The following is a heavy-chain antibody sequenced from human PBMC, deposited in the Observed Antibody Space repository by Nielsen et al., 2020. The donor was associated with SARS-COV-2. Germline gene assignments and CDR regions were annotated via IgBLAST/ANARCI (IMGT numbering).Heavy chain of an antibody. CDR3: ARRYCSSTSCYLDY. CDR2: ISSSSSYI. J-gene: IGHJ4*02. Sequence: GESLKISCAASGFTFSSYSMNWVRQAPGKGLEWVSSISSSSSYIYYADSVKGRFTISRDNAKNTLYLQMNSLRAEDTAVYYCARRYCSSTSCYLDYWGQVTLVTVSS. CDR1: GFTFSSYS. D-gene: IGHD2-2*01. V-gene: IGHV3-21*01.